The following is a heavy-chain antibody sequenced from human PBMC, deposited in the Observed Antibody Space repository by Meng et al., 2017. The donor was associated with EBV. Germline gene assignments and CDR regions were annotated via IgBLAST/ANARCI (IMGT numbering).Heavy chain of an antibody. CDR1: GFTFSGYG. D-gene: IGHD1-26*01. Sequence: GQLGESGGGVVQPGRSLRLSCAASGFTFSGYGMFWVRQAPGKGPEWVAILPSDGGNTYYSDSVKGRFTISRDNSKKTLYLQMNSLRAEDTAVYYCARDLSGRFDPWGQGTLVTVSS. V-gene: IGHV3-30*03. J-gene: IGHJ5*02. CDR2: LPSDGGNT. CDR3: ARDLSGRFDP.